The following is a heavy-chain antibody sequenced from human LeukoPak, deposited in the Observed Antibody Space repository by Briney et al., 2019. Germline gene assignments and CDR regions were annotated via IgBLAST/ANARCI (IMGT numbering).Heavy chain of an antibody. D-gene: IGHD6-19*01. V-gene: IGHV4-30-2*01. CDR1: GGSISSGGYS. CDR2: IYHSGST. J-gene: IGHJ4*02. Sequence: PSQTLSLTCAVSGGSISSGGYSWSWIRQPPGKGLEWIGYIYHSGSTYYNPSLKSRVTISVDTSKNQFSLKLTSVTAADTAVYYCARITDLSVAADYWGQGTLVTVSS. CDR3: ARITDLSVAADY.